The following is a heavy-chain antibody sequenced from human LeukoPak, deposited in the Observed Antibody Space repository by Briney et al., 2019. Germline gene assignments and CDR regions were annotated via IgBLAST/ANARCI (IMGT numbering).Heavy chain of an antibody. V-gene: IGHV1-2*02. CDR1: EYTFTAYY. J-gene: IGHJ4*02. CDR2: INPNSGGT. D-gene: IGHD2-2*01. Sequence: GASVRASCTPSEYTFTAYYMHWGRQAPGQGLGGRGWINPNSGGTNYAQNFQGRVTMTRDTSISTAYMELSRLRSDDTAVYYCARVDFPGSNSLNLGFWGQGTLVTVSS. CDR3: ARVDFPGSNSLNLGF.